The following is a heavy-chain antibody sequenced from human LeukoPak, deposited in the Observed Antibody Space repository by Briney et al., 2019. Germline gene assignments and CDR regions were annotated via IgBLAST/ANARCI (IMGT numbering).Heavy chain of an antibody. V-gene: IGHV3-11*06. CDR2: ISSSSSYT. Sequence: GPLRLSCAASGFTFSDYYMSWIRQAPGKGLEWVSYISSSSSYTNYADSVKGRFTISRDNAKNSLYLQMNSLRAEDTAVYYCARLDSGRDYFDYWGQGTLVTVSS. D-gene: IGHD6-25*01. J-gene: IGHJ4*02. CDR1: GFTFSDYY. CDR3: ARLDSGRDYFDY.